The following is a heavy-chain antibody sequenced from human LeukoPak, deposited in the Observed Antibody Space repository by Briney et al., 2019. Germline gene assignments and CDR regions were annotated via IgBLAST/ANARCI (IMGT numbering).Heavy chain of an antibody. J-gene: IGHJ4*02. CDR2: ISGSGGST. Sequence: GGSLRLSCAASGFTFSNYAMTWVRQAPGKGLEWVSAISGSGGSTYYADSVKGRFTISRDNSKNTLYLQMNSLRAEDTAVYYCAKDLQQWLPPYYFDYWGQGTLVTVSS. CDR3: AKDLQQWLPPYYFDY. V-gene: IGHV3-23*01. CDR1: GFTFSNYA. D-gene: IGHD6-19*01.